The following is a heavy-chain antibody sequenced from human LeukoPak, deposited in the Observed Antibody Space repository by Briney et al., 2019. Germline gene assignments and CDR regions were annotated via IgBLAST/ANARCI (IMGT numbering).Heavy chain of an antibody. CDR3: FLGGSWSHDYDMDV. V-gene: IGHV3-30*03. J-gene: IGHJ6*02. Sequence: GGPLRLSCATSGFTFSSYGMHWVRQAPGKGLESVAAISYDGSNKYYADSVKGRFTISRDNSKNTLYLQIKRLRAEDTAVYYCFLGGSWSHDYDMDVWGQGTTVTVSS. CDR2: ISYDGSNK. D-gene: IGHD6-13*01. CDR1: GFTFSSYG.